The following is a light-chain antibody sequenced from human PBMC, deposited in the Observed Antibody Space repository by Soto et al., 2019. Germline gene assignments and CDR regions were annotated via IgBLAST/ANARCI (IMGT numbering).Light chain of an antibody. J-gene: IGLJ3*02. CDR1: RSNVRSNF. Sequence: QSVLTQPPSASGTPGQSVTISCSGSRSNVRSNFVFWYQQLPGKAPQLLIYKNSQRPSGVPGRFSGSKSGTSASLAIRGLRSEDEADYYCAAWDDRLSGHVMFGGGTKLTAL. CDR2: KNS. CDR3: AAWDDRLSGHVM. V-gene: IGLV1-47*01.